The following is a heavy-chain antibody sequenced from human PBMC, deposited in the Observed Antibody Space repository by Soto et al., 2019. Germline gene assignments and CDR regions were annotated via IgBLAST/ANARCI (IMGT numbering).Heavy chain of an antibody. CDR3: ASDIVVVPAAINRPSYGSGSYHR. Sequence: TSETLSLTCAVYGGSFSGYYWSWIRQPPGKGLEWIGEINHSGSTNYNPSLKSRVTISVDTSKNQFSLKLSSVTAADTAVYYCASDIVVVPAAINRPSYGSGSYHRWGQGTLVTVSS. V-gene: IGHV4-34*01. CDR2: INHSGST. CDR1: GGSFSGYY. J-gene: IGHJ4*02. D-gene: IGHD2-2*01.